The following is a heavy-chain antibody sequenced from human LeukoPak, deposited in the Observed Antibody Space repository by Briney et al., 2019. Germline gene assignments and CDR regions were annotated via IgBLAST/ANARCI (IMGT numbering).Heavy chain of an antibody. CDR2: IYTSGST. J-gene: IGHJ1*01. D-gene: IGHD6-6*01. CDR3: ATIYSTSSPYFQH. Sequence: SETLSLTCTVSDGSFSSGSYYWSWIRQPAGKGLEWIGRIYTSGSTNYNPSLRSRVIISIDTSKDQFSLKLSSVTAADTAVYYCATIYSTSSPYFQHWGQGTLVTVSS. CDR1: DGSFSSGSYY. V-gene: IGHV4-61*02.